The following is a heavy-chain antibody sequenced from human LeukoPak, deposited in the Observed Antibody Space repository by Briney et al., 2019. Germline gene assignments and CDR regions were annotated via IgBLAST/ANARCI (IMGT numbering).Heavy chain of an antibody. J-gene: IGHJ4*02. CDR3: ARSKAGPLLDFDY. V-gene: IGHV1-2*06. CDR2: INPNSGGT. CDR1: GYTFTGYY. D-gene: IGHD1-26*01. Sequence: ASVKVSCKASGYTFTGYYMHWVRQAPGQGLEWMGRINPNSGGTNYAQKFQGRVTMTRDTSISTAYMGLSRLSSDDTAVYYCARSKAGPLLDFDYWGQGTLVTVSS.